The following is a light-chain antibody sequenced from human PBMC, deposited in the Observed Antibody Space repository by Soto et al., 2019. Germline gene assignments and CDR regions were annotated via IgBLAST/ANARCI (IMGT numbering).Light chain of an antibody. CDR1: QSFSSSY. Sequence: EIVLTQSPGTLSLSPGERATLSCRASQSFSSSYLGWYQQKPGQAPRLLIYGASSRATGIPDRFSGSGSGTDFTLTISRLESEDFAVYYCQQYGSSPRTFGQGTNVEIK. CDR2: GAS. J-gene: IGKJ1*01. V-gene: IGKV3-20*01. CDR3: QQYGSSPRT.